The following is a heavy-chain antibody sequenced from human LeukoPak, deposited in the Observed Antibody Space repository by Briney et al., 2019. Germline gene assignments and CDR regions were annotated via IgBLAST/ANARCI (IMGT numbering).Heavy chain of an antibody. Sequence: SETLSLTCAVSGYSISSGYCWGWIRQPPGKGLEWIGSMCHSGSTYYNPSLKSRVTISVDTSKNQFSLKLSSVTAAVTAVYYCARALGGPYDYVWGTYRYPFDYWGQGTLVTVSS. CDR2: MCHSGST. J-gene: IGHJ4*02. CDR3: ARALGGPYDYVWGTYRYPFDY. V-gene: IGHV4-38-2*01. D-gene: IGHD3-16*02. CDR1: GYSISSGYC.